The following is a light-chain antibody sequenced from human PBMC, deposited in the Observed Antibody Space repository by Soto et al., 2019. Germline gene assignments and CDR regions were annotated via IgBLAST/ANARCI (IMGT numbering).Light chain of an antibody. Sequence: EIVLTQSPATLSLPPGERATLSCRASQGVSSYLAWYQQKPGQAPRLLMYDASNRATGIPARFSGSGSGTDFTLTISSLEPEDFAVYYCQQRSSWPLTFGGGTKVDIK. J-gene: IGKJ4*01. V-gene: IGKV3-11*01. CDR1: QGVSSY. CDR2: DAS. CDR3: QQRSSWPLT.